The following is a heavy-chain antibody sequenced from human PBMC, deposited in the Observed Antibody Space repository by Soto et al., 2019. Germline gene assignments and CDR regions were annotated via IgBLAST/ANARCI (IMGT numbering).Heavy chain of an antibody. Sequence: ASVKVSCKASGYTFTSYGISWVRQAPGQGLEWMGWISAYNGNTNYAQKLQGRVTMTTDTSTSTAYMELRSLRSDDTAVYYCARGIELWLKTHRGFDLWGRGTLVTVSS. CDR2: ISAYNGNT. D-gene: IGHD5-18*01. CDR3: ARGIELWLKTHRGFDL. CDR1: GYTFTSYG. J-gene: IGHJ2*01. V-gene: IGHV1-18*04.